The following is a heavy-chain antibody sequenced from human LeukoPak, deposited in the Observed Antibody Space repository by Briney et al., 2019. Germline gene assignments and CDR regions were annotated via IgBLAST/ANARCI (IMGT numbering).Heavy chain of an antibody. V-gene: IGHV6-1*01. Sequence: SQTLSLTCAISGDSVSSNSAVWNWIRQSPSRGLEWLGRTYYRSKWHNEYAESVKSRISINPDTSKNQFSLQLNSETPEDTAEYFCAGTTDYSSFLVYWGQGTLVTVSS. J-gene: IGHJ4*02. D-gene: IGHD4-11*01. CDR3: AGTTDYSSFLVY. CDR2: TYYRSKWHN. CDR1: GDSVSSNSAV.